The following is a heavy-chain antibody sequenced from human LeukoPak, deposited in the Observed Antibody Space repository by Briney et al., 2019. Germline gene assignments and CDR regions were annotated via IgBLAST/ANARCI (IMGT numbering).Heavy chain of an antibody. V-gene: IGHV1-18*01. CDR3: ARINAVTTNPGSFVY. D-gene: IGHD4-17*01. J-gene: IGHJ4*02. CDR1: GYTFTSFG. CDR2: IGANNGNT. Sequence: ASAKVSCKASGYTFTSFGISWVRQAPGQGLEWMGWIGANNGNTNYAQKLQGRVTVTTDTSTNTAYMELRSLRSDDTAVYYCARINAVTTNPGSFVYWGQGTLLTVSS.